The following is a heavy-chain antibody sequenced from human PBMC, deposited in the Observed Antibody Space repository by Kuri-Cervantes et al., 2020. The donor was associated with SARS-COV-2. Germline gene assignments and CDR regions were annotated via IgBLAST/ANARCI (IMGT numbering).Heavy chain of an antibody. Sequence: GESLRLSCESSGFTFSNHALYWIRQAPGEGLEWVAVVSYDGGSEWYADSLKGRFSISRDNSKNTVYLQMNSLRTEDTALYYCARETFWSGYYFYGNIDHWGQGTLVTVSS. CDR3: ARETFWSGYYFYGNIDH. J-gene: IGHJ4*02. D-gene: IGHD3-3*01. CDR2: VSYDGGSE. V-gene: IGHV3-30-3*01. CDR1: GFTFSNHA.